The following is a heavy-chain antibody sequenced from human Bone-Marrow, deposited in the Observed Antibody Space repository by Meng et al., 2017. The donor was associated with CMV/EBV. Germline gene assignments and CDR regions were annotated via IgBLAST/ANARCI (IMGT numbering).Heavy chain of an antibody. J-gene: IGHJ4*02. CDR1: GISFRQHR. D-gene: IGHD6-13*01. Sequence: VGQAGWGGGLVRPVWCLRISFAACGISFRQHRMNWLRQVAGKGLEWVSSISRTSRYIYYADVEKGRFTISRDNAKISLDLKMNSLRAEDTAVYYCERDAAGTSNWGQGTLVTVSS. CDR3: ERDAAGTSN. CDR2: ISRTSRYI. V-gene: IGHV3-21*01.